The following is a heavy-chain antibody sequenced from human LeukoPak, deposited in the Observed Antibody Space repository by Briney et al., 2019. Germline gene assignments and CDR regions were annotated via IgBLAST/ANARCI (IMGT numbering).Heavy chain of an antibody. J-gene: IGHJ5*02. V-gene: IGHV3-7*01. CDR2: IKQDGSEK. CDR1: GFTFSSYW. CDR3: AREDRGYSYGT. D-gene: IGHD5-18*01. Sequence: GGSPRLSCAASGFTFSSYWMSWVRQAPGKGLEWVANIKQDGSEKYYVDSVKGRFTISRDNAKNSLYLQMNSLRAEDTAVYYCAREDRGYSYGTWGQGTLVTVSS.